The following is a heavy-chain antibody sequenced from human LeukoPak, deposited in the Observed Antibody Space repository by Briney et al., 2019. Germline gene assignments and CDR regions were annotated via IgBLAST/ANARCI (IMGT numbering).Heavy chain of an antibody. CDR1: GGSISSSSYY. V-gene: IGHV4-39*07. CDR3: ARFTTGYSSSWYYFDY. J-gene: IGHJ4*02. D-gene: IGHD6-13*01. CDR2: IYYSGST. Sequence: SETLSLTCSVSGGSISSSSYYWGWIRQPPGKGLEWIGSIYYSGSTYYNPSLKSRVTISVDTSKNQFSLKLSSVTAADTAVYYCARFTTGYSSSWYYFDYWDQGTLVTVSS.